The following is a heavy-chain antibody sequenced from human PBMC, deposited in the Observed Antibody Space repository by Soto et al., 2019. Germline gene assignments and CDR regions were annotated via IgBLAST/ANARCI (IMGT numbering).Heavy chain of an antibody. Sequence: QVQLVQSGAEVKKPGSSVKVSCKASGGTFSSYAISWVRQAPGQGLEWMGGIIPIFGTAHYAQKFQGRVTITADESTSTACMDLSSLISEDKAVYYCARDMIPDPGSPLSYIVATIQRFDYWGQGTLVTVSS. CDR3: ARDMIPDPGSPLSYIVATIQRFDY. V-gene: IGHV1-69*01. D-gene: IGHD5-12*01. CDR2: IIPIFGTA. CDR1: GGTFSSYA. J-gene: IGHJ4*02.